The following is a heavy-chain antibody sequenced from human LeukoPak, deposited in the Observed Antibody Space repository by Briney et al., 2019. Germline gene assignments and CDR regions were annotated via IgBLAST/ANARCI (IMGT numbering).Heavy chain of an antibody. V-gene: IGHV4-39*07. D-gene: IGHD3-10*01. Sequence: SETLSLTCTVSGGSFISSSYYWGWVRQPPGKGLEWIGSIYYSGSTSYNPSLKSRVTISVDTSKNQFSLKLSSVTAADTAVYYCARFRVRGDAFDIWGQGTMVTVSS. CDR2: IYYSGST. CDR1: GGSFISSSYY. J-gene: IGHJ3*02. CDR3: ARFRVRGDAFDI.